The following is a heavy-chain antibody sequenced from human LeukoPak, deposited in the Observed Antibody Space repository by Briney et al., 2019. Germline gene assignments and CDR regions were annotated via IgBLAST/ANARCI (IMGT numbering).Heavy chain of an antibody. CDR3: ARAGREWLVTY. CDR2: INHSGST. CDR1: GGSFSGYY. J-gene: IGHJ4*02. V-gene: IGHV4-34*01. D-gene: IGHD6-19*01. Sequence: SETLSLTCAVYGGSFSGYYWSWIRQPPGKGLEWIGEINHSGSTNYNPSLKSRVTISVDTSKNQFSLKLSSVTAADTAVYYCARAGREWLVTYWGQGTLVTVSS.